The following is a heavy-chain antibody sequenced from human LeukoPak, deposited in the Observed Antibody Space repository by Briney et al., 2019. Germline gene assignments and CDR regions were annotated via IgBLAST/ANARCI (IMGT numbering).Heavy chain of an antibody. CDR3: ARDIAVAGTQPYDY. CDR2: IYYSGST. J-gene: IGHJ4*02. D-gene: IGHD6-19*01. Sequence: PSETLSLTCTVSGGSISSSSYYWGWIRQPPGKGLEWIGSIYYSGSTYYNPSLKSRVTISVDTSKNQFSLKLSSVTAADTAVYYCARDIAVAGTQPYDYWGQGTLVTVSS. V-gene: IGHV4-39*07. CDR1: GGSISSSSYY.